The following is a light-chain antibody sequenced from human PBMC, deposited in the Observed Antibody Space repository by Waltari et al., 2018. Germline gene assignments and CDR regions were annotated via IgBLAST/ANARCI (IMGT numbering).Light chain of an antibody. CDR2: DAS. Sequence: DIVLTQFPATLSLAPGERATLLCRASQSVSSNYLAWYQQKPGQAPRLLIYDASRGTTGLPARFSGSGSGTDFTLTISRLEPEDFAVYYCQQYAALPRTFGQGTRLEIK. CDR1: QSVSSNY. CDR3: QQYAALPRT. V-gene: IGKV3D-20*01. J-gene: IGKJ2*01.